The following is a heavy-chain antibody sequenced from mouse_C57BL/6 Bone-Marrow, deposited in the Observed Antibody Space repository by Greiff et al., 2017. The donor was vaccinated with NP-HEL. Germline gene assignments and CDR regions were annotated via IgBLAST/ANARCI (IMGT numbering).Heavy chain of an antibody. CDR3: ARPGRYYGSSHWYFDV. Sequence: EVNVVESGGGLVKPGGSLKLSCAASGFTFSDYGMHWVRQAPEKGLEWVAYISSGSSTIYYADTVKGRFTISRDNAKNTLFLQMTRLRSEDTAMYYCARPGRYYGSSHWYFDVWGTGTTVTVSS. CDR2: ISSGSSTI. V-gene: IGHV5-17*01. J-gene: IGHJ1*03. D-gene: IGHD1-1*01. CDR1: GFTFSDYG.